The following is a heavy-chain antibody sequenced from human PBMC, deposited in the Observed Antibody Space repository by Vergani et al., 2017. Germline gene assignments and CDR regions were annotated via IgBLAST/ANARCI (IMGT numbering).Heavy chain of an antibody. V-gene: IGHV3-23*01. D-gene: IGHD5-12*01. Sequence: EAQLLESGGGLVQPGGSLRLPRAASGFTFSSYAMSWVRQAPGKGREWVSAISGSGGSTYYADALKGRFTISRDNSKNTLYLQMNSLRAEDTAVYYCAKERGYDNWFDPWGQGSLVTVSA. J-gene: IGHJ5*02. CDR1: GFTFSSYA. CDR2: ISGSGGST. CDR3: AKERGYDNWFDP.